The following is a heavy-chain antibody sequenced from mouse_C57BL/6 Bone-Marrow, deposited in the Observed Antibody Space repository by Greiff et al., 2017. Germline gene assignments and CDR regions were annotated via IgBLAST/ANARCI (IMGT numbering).Heavy chain of an antibody. CDR2: IYPGDGDT. V-gene: IGHV1-80*01. J-gene: IGHJ3*01. D-gene: IGHD4-1*01. CDR1: GYAFSSYW. CDR3: AVSQTGTFAY. Sequence: QVQLQQSGAELVKPGASVKISCKASGYAFSSYWMNWVKQRPGKGEWIGQIYPGDGDTNYNGKFKGKATLTADKSSSTAYMQLSSLTSEDSAVYFCAVSQTGTFAYWGQGTLVTVSA.